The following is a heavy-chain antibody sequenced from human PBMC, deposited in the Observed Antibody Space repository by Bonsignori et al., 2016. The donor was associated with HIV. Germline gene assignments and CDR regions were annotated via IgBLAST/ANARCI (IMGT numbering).Heavy chain of an antibody. Sequence: ASVKVSCKASGYTFTGYYMHWVRQAPGQGLEWMGWIHPNSGGTNYAQKFQGRVTMTRDTSISTAYMELSRLRSDDTAVYYCARPPYGSGSYSEIQDWGQGTLVTVSS. CDR3: ARPPYGSGSYSEIQD. J-gene: IGHJ1*01. D-gene: IGHD3-10*01. CDR1: GYTFTGYY. CDR2: IHPNSGGT. V-gene: IGHV1-2*02.